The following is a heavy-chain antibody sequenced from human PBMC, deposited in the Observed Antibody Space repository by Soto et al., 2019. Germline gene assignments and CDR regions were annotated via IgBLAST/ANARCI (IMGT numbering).Heavy chain of an antibody. CDR2: IYPGDSDT. CDR3: ARRRASIVDV. V-gene: IGHV5-51*01. CDR1: GYSFTSYW. Sequence: RVESLKISCKGSGYSFTSYWIGWVRQMPGKGLEWMGIIYPGDSDTRCSPSFQCQVTISAAKPISTAYLQWSSLKASDTAMYYCARRRASIVDVWGQGTTVTVSS. D-gene: IGHD2-15*01. J-gene: IGHJ6*02.